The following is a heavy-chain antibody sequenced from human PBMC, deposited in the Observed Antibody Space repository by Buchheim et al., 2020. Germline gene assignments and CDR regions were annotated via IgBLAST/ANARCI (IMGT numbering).Heavy chain of an antibody. CDR3: ARHDYDYGDQSFFAY. J-gene: IGHJ4*02. V-gene: IGHV5-51*01. CDR2: IYLGDSET. D-gene: IGHD4-17*01. Sequence: EVQLVQSRGEVKRSGQSLKISCLGSGYSFSTHWITWVRQMPGKGLEWMGMIYLGDSETRYSPSFQGHVTISAAKSLNAVYLQWRSLKASDTAIYFCARHDYDYGDQSFFAYWGQGT. CDR1: GYSFSTHW.